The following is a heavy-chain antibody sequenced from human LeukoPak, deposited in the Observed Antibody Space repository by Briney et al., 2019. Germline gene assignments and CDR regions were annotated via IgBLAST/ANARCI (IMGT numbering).Heavy chain of an antibody. CDR2: MNPNSGNT. V-gene: IGHV1-8*03. CDR3: ASAGVATDPQFDY. CDR1: GYTFTRYD. J-gene: IGHJ4*02. D-gene: IGHD1-26*01. Sequence: ASVTVSCKASGYTFTRYDINWVRQATGQGLEWMGWMNPNSGNTGYAQKFQGRVTITRNTSISTAYMELSSVRSEYTAVYYDASAGVATDPQFDYWGQGTLVTVSS.